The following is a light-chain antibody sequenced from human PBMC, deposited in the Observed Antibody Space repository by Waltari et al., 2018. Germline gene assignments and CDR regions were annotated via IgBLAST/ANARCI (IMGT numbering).Light chain of an antibody. CDR1: SSAIGGYNY. J-gene: IGLJ3*02. CDR2: DVS. CDR3: SSYTGSSTWV. V-gene: IGLV2-14*01. Sequence: QSALTQPASVSGSPGQSITIPSTRPSSAIGGYNYVSCYKQDVGKAPKLLIFDVSKRPSGVSNRFSGSKSGNTASLPISGLQAEDEADYHCSSYTGSSTWVFGGGTKLTVL.